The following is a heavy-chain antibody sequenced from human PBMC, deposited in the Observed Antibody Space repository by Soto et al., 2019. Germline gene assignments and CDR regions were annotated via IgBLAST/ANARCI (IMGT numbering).Heavy chain of an antibody. D-gene: IGHD5-18*01. CDR3: ARDPTSIQLWFPISYGMDV. CDR2: ISYDGSNK. J-gene: IGHJ6*02. CDR1: GFTFSSYA. V-gene: IGHV3-30-3*01. Sequence: PGGSLRLSCAASGFTFSSYAMHWVRQAPGKGLEWVAVISYDGSNKYYADSVKGRFTISRDNSKNTLYLQMNSLRAEDTAVYYCARDPTSIQLWFPISYGMDVWGQGTTATVSS.